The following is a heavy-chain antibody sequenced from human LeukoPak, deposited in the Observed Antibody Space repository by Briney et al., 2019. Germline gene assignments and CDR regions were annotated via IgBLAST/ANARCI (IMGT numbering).Heavy chain of an antibody. CDR3: ARDSSSWTNYFDY. Sequence: GESLRLSCAASGFTFSSYWMHWVRQAPGKGLVWVSRISTDGRSAKYADFVEGRFTISRDNAKNTLYLQMNSLRAEDTALYYCARDSSSWTNYFDYWGQGTLVTVSS. D-gene: IGHD6-13*01. CDR2: ISTDGRSA. V-gene: IGHV3-74*01. J-gene: IGHJ4*02. CDR1: GFTFSSYW.